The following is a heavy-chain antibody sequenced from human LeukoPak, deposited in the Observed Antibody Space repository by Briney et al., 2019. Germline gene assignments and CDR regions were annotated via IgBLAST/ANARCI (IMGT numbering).Heavy chain of an antibody. J-gene: IGHJ4*02. CDR1: GYTFTGYY. CDR2: INPNSGGT. D-gene: IGHD5-12*01. CDR3: ARSGRGTYYYFDL. Sequence: ASVKVSCKASGYTFTGYYMHWVRQAPGQGLEWMGWINPNSGGTNYAQKFLGRVSMTADTSTSTAYMEVRSLTSDDTAVYYCARSGRGTYYYFDLWGQGTLVAVSS. V-gene: IGHV1-2*02.